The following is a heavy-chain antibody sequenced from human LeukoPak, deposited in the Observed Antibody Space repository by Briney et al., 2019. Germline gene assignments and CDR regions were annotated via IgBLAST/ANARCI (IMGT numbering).Heavy chain of an antibody. CDR2: INPNSGGT. D-gene: IGHD4-17*01. Sequence: ASVKVSCKASGYTFTSYYMHWVRQAPGQGLEWMGWINPNSGGTNYAQKFQGRVTMTRDTSISTAYMELSRLRSDDTAVYYCARSTVTTGYFDYWGQGTLVTVSS. J-gene: IGHJ4*02. CDR1: GYTFTSYY. V-gene: IGHV1-2*02. CDR3: ARSTVTTGYFDY.